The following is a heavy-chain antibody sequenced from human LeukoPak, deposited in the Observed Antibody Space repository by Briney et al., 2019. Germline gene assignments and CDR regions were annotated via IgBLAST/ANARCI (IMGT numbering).Heavy chain of an antibody. D-gene: IGHD2-2*01. CDR2: ISSSSSTI. J-gene: IGHJ6*03. Sequence: GGSLRLSCAASGFTFSSYSMNWVRQAPGKGLEWVSYISSSSSTIYYADSVKGRFTISRDNAKNSLYLQMNSLRAEDTAVYYCARDPRPRAPSIVVVPAARAGYYYYYMDVWGKGTTVTVSS. CDR1: GFTFSSYS. V-gene: IGHV3-48*01. CDR3: ARDPRPRAPSIVVVPAARAGYYYYYMDV.